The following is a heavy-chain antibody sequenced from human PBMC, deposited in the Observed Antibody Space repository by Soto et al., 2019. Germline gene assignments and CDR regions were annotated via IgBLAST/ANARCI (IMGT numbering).Heavy chain of an antibody. CDR3: ARHSLALRKNNWFDP. Sequence: PSETLSLTCTVSGGSISSGDYYWVWIRQPPGKGLEWIGYIYHSGSAYYNPSLKSRVTMSVDTSKNQFSLRLRSVTAADTALYFCARHSLALRKNNWFDPWGQGIMVTVSS. CDR2: IYHSGSA. CDR1: GGSISSGDYY. J-gene: IGHJ5*02. D-gene: IGHD3-3*02. V-gene: IGHV4-39*01.